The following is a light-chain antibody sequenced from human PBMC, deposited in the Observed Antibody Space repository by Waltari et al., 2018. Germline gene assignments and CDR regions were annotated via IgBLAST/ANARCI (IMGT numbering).Light chain of an antibody. CDR3: QQSYVPPYT. V-gene: IGKV1-39*01. Sequence: IQMSQSPSSLSASLGDRVTITCRASQSISKYLNWYQQRPGKAPNLLIYGKSSLQSGVPSRFSGSGSGRDFTLAINTLHPEDFATYVCQQSYVPPYTFGQGTRLEIK. J-gene: IGKJ2*01. CDR2: GKS. CDR1: QSISKY.